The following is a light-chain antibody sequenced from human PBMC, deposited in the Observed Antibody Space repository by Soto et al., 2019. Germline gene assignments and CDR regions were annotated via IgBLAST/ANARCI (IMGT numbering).Light chain of an antibody. CDR2: GAS. CDR3: QQSGSSPGT. Sequence: EIVLTQSPGTLSLSPGERATLSCRASQSVSSSYLAWYQQKPGQAPRLLIYGASSRATGIPDRFSGSGSGTDFTLTISRLEHEDVAVYCCQQSGSSPGTFGQGTKLEIK. CDR1: QSVSSSY. J-gene: IGKJ2*01. V-gene: IGKV3-20*01.